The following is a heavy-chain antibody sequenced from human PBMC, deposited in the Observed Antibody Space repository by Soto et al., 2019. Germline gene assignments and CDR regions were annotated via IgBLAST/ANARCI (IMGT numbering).Heavy chain of an antibody. D-gene: IGHD1-1*01. CDR3: AREFTGTNFFDY. V-gene: IGHV1-46*01. J-gene: IGHJ4*02. CDR1: GYTFTTYH. CDR2: IDPSSGIT. Sequence: QVQLVPSGAEVKKPGASVRVSCKASGYTFTTYHVHWVRQAPGQGHEWMGIIDPSSGITDYTQKFQGRVTMTRDTSTSVVYMELRSLRSEDTATYYCAREFTGTNFFDYWGQGTLLTVSP.